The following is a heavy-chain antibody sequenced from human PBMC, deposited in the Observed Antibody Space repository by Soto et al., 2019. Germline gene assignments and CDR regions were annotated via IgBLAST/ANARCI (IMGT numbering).Heavy chain of an antibody. CDR3: AGGSYYYYGMDV. CDR2: INHSGST. Sequence: NPSETLSLTCAVYGGSFSGYYWSWIRQPPGKGLEWIGEINHSGSTNYNPSLKSRVTISVDTSKNQFSLKLSSVTAADTAVYYCAGGSYYYYGMDVWGQGTTVTVSS. J-gene: IGHJ6*02. V-gene: IGHV4-34*01. CDR1: GGSFSGYY.